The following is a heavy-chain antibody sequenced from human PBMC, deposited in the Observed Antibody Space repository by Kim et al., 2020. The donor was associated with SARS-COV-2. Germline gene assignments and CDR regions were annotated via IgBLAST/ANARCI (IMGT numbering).Heavy chain of an antibody. CDR1: GFTFSSYA. CDR3: VKGPLNRGGKKDIVVVVAAIDYYYGMDV. J-gene: IGHJ6*02. CDR2: ISSNGGST. Sequence: GGSLRLSCSASGFTFSSYAMHWVRQAPGKGLEYVSAISSNGGSTYYADSVKGRFTISRDNSKNTLYLQMSSLRAEDTAVYYCVKGPLNRGGKKDIVVVVAAIDYYYGMDVWGQGTTVTVSS. V-gene: IGHV3-64D*09. D-gene: IGHD2-15*01.